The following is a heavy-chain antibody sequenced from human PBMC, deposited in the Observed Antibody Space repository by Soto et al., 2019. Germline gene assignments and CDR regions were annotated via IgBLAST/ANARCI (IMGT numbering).Heavy chain of an antibody. D-gene: IGHD2-8*01. J-gene: IGHJ5*02. Sequence: PSDTLSLTCSVSGGSVNSGGYSWSWIRPPPGKGLEWIGFISPSGSPAYNPSLKSRVTISVDRSNNQISLELSSVTAADTAVYYCARGVLAWGPGTLVTVSS. CDR2: ISPSGSP. CDR3: ARGVLA. V-gene: IGHV4-30-2*01. CDR1: GGSVNSGGYS.